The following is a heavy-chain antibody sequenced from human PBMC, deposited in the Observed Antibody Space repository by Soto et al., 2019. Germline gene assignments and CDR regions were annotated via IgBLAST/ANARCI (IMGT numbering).Heavy chain of an antibody. CDR3: AKGLDILTALSYFDY. CDR2: VSYDGSNK. J-gene: IGHJ4*02. Sequence: QVQLVESGGGVVQPGRSLRLSCAASGFIFRSYGMRWVRQAPGKGLEWVAVVSYDGSNKDYADSVKGRFTISRDNSKNTLYLQMNSLRAEDTAVYYCAKGLDILTALSYFDYWGQGILVTVSS. CDR1: GFIFRSYG. V-gene: IGHV3-30*18. D-gene: IGHD3-9*01.